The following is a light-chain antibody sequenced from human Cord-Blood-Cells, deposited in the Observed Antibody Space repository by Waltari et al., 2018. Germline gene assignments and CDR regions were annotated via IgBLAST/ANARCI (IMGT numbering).Light chain of an antibody. CDR2: DAS. CDR1: QSVSSY. Sequence: EIVLTQSPATLSLSPGERATLSCRASQSVSSYLAWYQQKPGQAPRLLIYDASNRARGIPARCSGSGWGTDFTLTISSLEPEDFAVYYCQQRSKWPPVLYSFGQGTKLEIK. V-gene: IGKV3-11*01. CDR3: QQRSKWPPVLYS. J-gene: IGKJ2*03.